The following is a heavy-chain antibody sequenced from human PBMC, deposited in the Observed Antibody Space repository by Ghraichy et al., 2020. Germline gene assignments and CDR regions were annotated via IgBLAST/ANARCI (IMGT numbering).Heavy chain of an antibody. CDR2: ISGSGGST. D-gene: IGHD6-13*01. CDR1: GFTFSSYA. J-gene: IGHJ4*02. CDR3: AKELYSSSWDGGFDY. V-gene: IGHV3-23*01. Sequence: LSLTCAASGFTFSSYAMSWVRQAPGKGLEWVSAISGSGGSTYYADSVKGRFTISRDNSKNTLYLQMNSLRAEDTAVYYCAKELYSSSWDGGFDYWGQGTLVTVSS.